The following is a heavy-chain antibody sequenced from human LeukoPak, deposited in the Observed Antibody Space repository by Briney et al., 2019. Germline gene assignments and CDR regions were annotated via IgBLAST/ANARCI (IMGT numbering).Heavy chain of an antibody. CDR3: TTDPYPAAYCSSISCYDLY. CDR1: GFTFSNAW. D-gene: IGHD2-2*01. V-gene: IGHV3-15*01. J-gene: IGHJ4*02. Sequence: PGGSLRLSCAASGFTFSNAWMSWVRQAPGKGLEWVGRIKSKTDGGTTDYAAPVKGRFTISRDDSKNTLYLQMNSLKTEDTAVYYCTTDPYPAAYCSSISCYDLYWGQGTLVTVSS. CDR2: IKSKTDGGTT.